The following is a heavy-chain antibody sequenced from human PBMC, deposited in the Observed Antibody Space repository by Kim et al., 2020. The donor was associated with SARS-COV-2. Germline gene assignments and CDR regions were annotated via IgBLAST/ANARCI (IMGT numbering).Heavy chain of an antibody. J-gene: IGHJ4*02. Sequence: TTYNPALVSRVTVSVDTSKIQFSLKLSSVTPADTAVYYCGRRDMTCYYDHWGQGPLVTVSS. V-gene: IGHV4-61*07. D-gene: IGHD3-9*01. CDR3: GRRDMTCYYDH. CDR2: T.